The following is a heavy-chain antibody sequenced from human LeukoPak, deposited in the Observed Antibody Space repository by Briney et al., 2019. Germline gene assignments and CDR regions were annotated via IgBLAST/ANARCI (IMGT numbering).Heavy chain of an antibody. J-gene: IGHJ4*02. V-gene: IGHV5-51*01. Sequence: GESLKISCQGSGYSFTNYWIGWVRQVPGKGLEWMGIIYPGDSDTRYSPSFQGQVTISADKSISTAFLQWSSLKASDTAVYYCARRFGSDWRIDYWGQGTLVTVSS. CDR3: ARRFGSDWRIDY. CDR1: GYSFTNYW. CDR2: IYPGDSDT. D-gene: IGHD2-21*02.